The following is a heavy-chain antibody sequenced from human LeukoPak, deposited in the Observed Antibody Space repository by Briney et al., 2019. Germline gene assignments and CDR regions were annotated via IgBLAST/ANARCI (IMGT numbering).Heavy chain of an antibody. J-gene: IGHJ4*02. D-gene: IGHD6-19*01. V-gene: IGHV3-53*04. CDR1: GFTFSDAN. CDR2: IYSGGST. CDR3: AREAVDPYYFDY. Sequence: GGSLRLSCVASGFTFSDANMSWVRQAPGKGLEWVSVIYSGGSTYYADSVKGRFTISRHNSKNTLYLQMNSLRAEDTAVYYCAREAVDPYYFDYWGQGTLVTVSS.